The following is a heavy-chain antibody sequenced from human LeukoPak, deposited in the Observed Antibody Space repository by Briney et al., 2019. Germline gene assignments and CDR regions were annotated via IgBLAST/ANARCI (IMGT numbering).Heavy chain of an antibody. CDR3: AKGRSDFDY. Sequence: GGSLRLACAASGFTFSTYGMYWVGQAPGKGLEWVAFIGSDGSGKYHADSVKGRFTISRDNSKNTLSLQMSSLRAEDTAVYYCAKGRSDFDYWGQGTLVTVSS. V-gene: IGHV3-30*02. J-gene: IGHJ4*02. CDR2: IGSDGSGK. CDR1: GFTFSTYG.